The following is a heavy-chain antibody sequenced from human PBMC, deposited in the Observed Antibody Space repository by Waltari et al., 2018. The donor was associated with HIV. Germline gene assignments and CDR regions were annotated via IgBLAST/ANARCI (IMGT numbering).Heavy chain of an antibody. J-gene: IGHJ5*02. V-gene: IGHV4-38-2*01. CDR3: ARVTVGRGNWFDP. CDR1: GYSISRGYY. D-gene: IGHD1-20*01. Sequence: QVQLQESGPGLVKPSEPLSLTCAVSGYSISRGYYWGWIRQPPGKGLEWIGSIYHSGSTYYNPSLKSRVTISVDTSKNQFSLKLSSVTAADTAVYYCARVTVGRGNWFDPWGQGTLVTVSS. CDR2: IYHSGST.